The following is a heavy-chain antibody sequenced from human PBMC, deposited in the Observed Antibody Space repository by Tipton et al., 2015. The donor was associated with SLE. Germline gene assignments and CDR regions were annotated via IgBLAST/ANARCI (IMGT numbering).Heavy chain of an antibody. J-gene: IGHJ6*03. V-gene: IGHV4-39*07. CDR1: GGSISSSSYY. D-gene: IGHD3-3*01. CDR2: IYYSGTT. Sequence: TLSLTCTVSGGSISSSSYYWGWIRQPPGKGLEWIGSIYYSGTTNYNPSLKSRVTMSVDTSKNQFSLKLSSVTAADTAVYYCARGCWSGYCPIHYYYYMDVWGKGTTVTVSS. CDR3: ARGCWSGYCPIHYYYYMDV.